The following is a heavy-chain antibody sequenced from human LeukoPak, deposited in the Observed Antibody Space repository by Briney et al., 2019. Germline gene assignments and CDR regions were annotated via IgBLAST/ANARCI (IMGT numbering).Heavy chain of an antibody. J-gene: IGHJ6*03. D-gene: IGHD6-19*01. CDR2: IYHSGST. Sequence: SETLSLTCIVSGYSISSGYYWGWIRQPPGKGLEWIGSIYHSGSTYYNPSLKSRVTVSVDTSKNQFSLKVRSVTAADTAVYYCARDETYSSDWQSNHYYYYMDVWGKGTTVTVS. CDR1: GYSISSGYY. CDR3: ARDETYSSDWQSNHYYYYMDV. V-gene: IGHV4-38-2*02.